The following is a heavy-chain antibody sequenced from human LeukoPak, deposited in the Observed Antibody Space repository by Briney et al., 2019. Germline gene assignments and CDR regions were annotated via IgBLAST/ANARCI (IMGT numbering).Heavy chain of an antibody. CDR2: IYHNGST. CDR3: ASRNGYYGSGRAYYFDY. V-gene: IGHV4-38-2*01. Sequence: APETLSLTCAVSRYSIAIGYFWAWIRQPPGKGLEWIGTIYHNGSTYYNPSLKSRVSISVDTSKNLYSLKLSSVTAADTAVYYCASRNGYYGSGRAYYFDYWGQGKLVTVSS. CDR1: RYSIAIGYF. D-gene: IGHD3-10*01. J-gene: IGHJ4*02.